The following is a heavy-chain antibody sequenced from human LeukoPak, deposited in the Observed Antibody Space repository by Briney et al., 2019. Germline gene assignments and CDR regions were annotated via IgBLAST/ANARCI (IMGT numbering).Heavy chain of an antibody. CDR2: ISGGGGST. CDR1: GFTFSSYA. D-gene: IGHD2-15*01. CDR3: AKDDYCSGGSCSMSLFDY. V-gene: IGHV3-23*01. J-gene: IGHJ4*02. Sequence: GGSLRLSCAASGFTFSSYAMSWVRQAPEKGLEWVSAISGGGGSTYYADSVKGRFTIFRDNSKNTLYLQMNSLRAEDTAIYYCAKDDYCSGGSCSMSLFDYWGQGTLVTVSS.